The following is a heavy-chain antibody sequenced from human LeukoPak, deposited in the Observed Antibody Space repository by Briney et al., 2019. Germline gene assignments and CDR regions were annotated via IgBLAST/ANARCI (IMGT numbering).Heavy chain of an antibody. J-gene: IGHJ6*03. D-gene: IGHD1-1*01. CDR1: GYTFTSYD. V-gene: IGHV1-8*03. Sequence: ASVKVSCKASGYTFTSYDINWVRQATGQGLEWMGWMNPNSGNTGYAQKFQGRVTITRNTSISTAYMELSSLRSEDTAVYYCARGETGTTGDYYYYYYMDVRGKGTTVTVSS. CDR2: MNPNSGNT. CDR3: ARGETGTTGDYYYYYYMDV.